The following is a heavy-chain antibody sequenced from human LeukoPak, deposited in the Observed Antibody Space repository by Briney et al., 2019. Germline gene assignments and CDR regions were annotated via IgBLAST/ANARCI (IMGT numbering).Heavy chain of an antibody. CDR3: ARGYGPGY. CDR1: GDSISSTNW. V-gene: IGHV4-4*02. CDR2: IDHRGNT. J-gene: IGHJ4*02. D-gene: IGHD4-17*01. Sequence: SGTLSLTCAVSGDSISSTNWWNWVRQPPGKGLEWIGEIDHRGNTNYNPSLKSRVSISGDKSKNQFSLKLTSVTAADTAVYYCARGYGPGYWGQGILVTVSA.